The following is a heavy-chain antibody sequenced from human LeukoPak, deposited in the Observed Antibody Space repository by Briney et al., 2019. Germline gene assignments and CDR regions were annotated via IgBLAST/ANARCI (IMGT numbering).Heavy chain of an antibody. J-gene: IGHJ4*02. D-gene: IGHD3-3*01. CDR3: TRGYDFWSF. CDR2: IRSKAYGGTT. Sequence: GGSLRLSCTASGFTFGDYAMSCVRQAPGKGLEWVGFIRSKAYGGTTDYAASVKGRFTISRDNSKSIAYLQMNSLKTEDTAVYYCTRGYDFWSFWGQGTLVTVSS. V-gene: IGHV3-49*04. CDR1: GFTFGDYA.